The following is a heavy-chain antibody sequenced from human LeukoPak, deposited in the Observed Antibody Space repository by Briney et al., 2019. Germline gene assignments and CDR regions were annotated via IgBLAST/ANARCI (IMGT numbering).Heavy chain of an antibody. Sequence: GGSLRLSCAASGFTFDNYAMHWVRLAPGKGLEWVSLISGDGSDTNYADSLEGRFTISRDSSKSTLFLHMDSLRVDDTALYYCAKEASDSGMAPAAPFDYWGPGTQVTVSS. V-gene: IGHV3-43*02. D-gene: IGHD2-2*01. CDR1: GFTFDNYA. CDR3: AKEASDSGMAPAAPFDY. J-gene: IGHJ4*02. CDR2: ISGDGSDT.